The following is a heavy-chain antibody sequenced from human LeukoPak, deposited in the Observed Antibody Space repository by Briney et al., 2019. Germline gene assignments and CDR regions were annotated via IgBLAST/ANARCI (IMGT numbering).Heavy chain of an antibody. CDR1: GLNFSVYC. J-gene: IGHJ4*02. Sequence: GGSLRLSCITSGLNFSVYCMTWIRQAPGNGLGAPGNGLEWLSHISKTGTSVYYADSVRGRFTISRDNAKNSLYLHMNNLRAEDTAVYYCVAGVALDYWGQGALVTVSS. V-gene: IGHV3-11*01. CDR2: ISKTGTSV. CDR3: VAGVALDY. D-gene: IGHD3-3*01.